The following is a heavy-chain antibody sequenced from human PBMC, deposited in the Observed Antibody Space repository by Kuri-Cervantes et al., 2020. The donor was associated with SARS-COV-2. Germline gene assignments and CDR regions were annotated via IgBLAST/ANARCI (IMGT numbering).Heavy chain of an antibody. CDR3: GRLVEGIPGDY. CDR2: WYYTGNT. J-gene: IGHJ4*02. D-gene: IGHD2-21*01. V-gene: IGHV4-39*01. CDR1: GGSITSSTYH. Sequence: ESLKISCSVSGGSITSSTYHWGWIRQPPEKGLEWIASWYYTGNTYYTPSLKSRVTISADTSKNQFSLRVTSVTAADTAVYYCGRLVEGIPGDYWGQGIVVPVSS.